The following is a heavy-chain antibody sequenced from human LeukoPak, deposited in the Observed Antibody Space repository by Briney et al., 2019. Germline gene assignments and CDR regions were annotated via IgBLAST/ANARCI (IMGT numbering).Heavy chain of an antibody. V-gene: IGHV4-39*01. D-gene: IGHD2-2*01. Sequence: PSETLSLTCTVSGGSISSSSFFWAWIRQPPGKGLEWIGTVSYSGTTYYSPSLKSRVTISVDTSKNQFSLRLTSVTAADTALYYCAKLTCSSTFCPLDYWGQGTLVTVSS. CDR2: VSYSGTT. J-gene: IGHJ4*02. CDR3: AKLTCSSTFCPLDY. CDR1: GGSISSSSFF.